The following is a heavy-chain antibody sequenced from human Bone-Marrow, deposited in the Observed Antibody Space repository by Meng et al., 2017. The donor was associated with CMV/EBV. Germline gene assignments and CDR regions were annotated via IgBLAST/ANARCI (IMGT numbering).Heavy chain of an antibody. J-gene: IGHJ5*02. Sequence: ESLKISCASSGFTFSDYTMNWFRQVPGKGLEWLSDISADSTTTYYADSVRGRFTISRHNANNSLYLQMNSLRAEDTALYYCARGGNKWELLSLGFDHWGQGTLVTVSS. D-gene: IGHD2/OR15-2a*01. V-gene: IGHV3-48*04. CDR1: GFTFSDYT. CDR3: ARGGNKWELLSLGFDH. CDR2: ISADSTTT.